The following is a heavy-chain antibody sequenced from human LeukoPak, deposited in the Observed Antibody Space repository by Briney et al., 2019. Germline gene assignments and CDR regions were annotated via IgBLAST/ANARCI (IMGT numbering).Heavy chain of an antibody. J-gene: IGHJ4*02. CDR3: ARRQFDRFGSDY. V-gene: IGHV3-72*01. CDR2: SRDKANGYTT. D-gene: IGHD3-10*01. CDR1: GFSFSDYF. Sequence: PGRSLRLSCAASGFSFSDYFMDWVRQAPGKGLEWVGRSRDKANGYTTEYAASVRGRFTISRDDSKNSVYLQMNSLKTEDTAVYYCARRQFDRFGSDYWGQGNLVTVSS.